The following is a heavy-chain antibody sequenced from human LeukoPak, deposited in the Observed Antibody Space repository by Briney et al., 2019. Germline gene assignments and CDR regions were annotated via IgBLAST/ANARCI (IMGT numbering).Heavy chain of an antibody. CDR3: ARGPQVYDIRDSTAAKIDY. V-gene: IGHV1-18*01. D-gene: IGHD3-16*01. Sequence: ASVTVSCKASGYTFTSYGISWVRHAPGQGLEWMGWISAYNGNTNYAQKLQGRVTMTTDTSTSTAYMELRSLRSEDTAVYYCARGPQVYDIRDSTAAKIDYWGQGTLVTVSS. CDR1: GYTFTSYG. J-gene: IGHJ4*02. CDR2: ISAYNGNT.